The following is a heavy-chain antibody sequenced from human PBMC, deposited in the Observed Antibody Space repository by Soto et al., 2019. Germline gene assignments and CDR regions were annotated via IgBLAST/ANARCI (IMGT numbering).Heavy chain of an antibody. Sequence: GGSLRLSCAASGFTFSSYSMNWVRQAPGKGLEWVSYISSSSSTIYYADSVKGRFTISRDNAKNSLYLQMNSLRAEDTAVYYCARDRGTDFWSGHPDYWGQGTLVTVSS. J-gene: IGHJ4*02. CDR3: ARDRGTDFWSGHPDY. CDR2: ISSSSSTI. CDR1: GFTFSSYS. V-gene: IGHV3-48*01. D-gene: IGHD3-3*01.